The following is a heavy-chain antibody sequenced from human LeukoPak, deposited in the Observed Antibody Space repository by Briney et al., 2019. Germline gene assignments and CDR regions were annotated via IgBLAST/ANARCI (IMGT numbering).Heavy chain of an antibody. CDR1: GYTFIRYS. Sequence: ASMKVSCKTSGYTFIRYSIGWARQAPGQGLEWMGGIIPIFGTANYAQKFQGRVTITADKSTSTAYMELSSLRSEDTAVYYCARGPIVGKYYFDYWGQGTLVTVSS. J-gene: IGHJ4*02. D-gene: IGHD3-22*01. CDR3: ARGPIVGKYYFDY. V-gene: IGHV1-69*06. CDR2: IIPIFGTA.